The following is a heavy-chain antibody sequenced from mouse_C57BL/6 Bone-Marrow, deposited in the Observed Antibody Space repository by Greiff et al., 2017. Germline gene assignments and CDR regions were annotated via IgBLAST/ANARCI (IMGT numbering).Heavy chain of an antibody. CDR3: TNYDGYYDYAMDY. J-gene: IGHJ4*01. CDR1: GYTFTDYE. V-gene: IGHV1-15*01. CDR2: IDPETGGT. Sequence: VQLQQSGAELVRPGASVTLSCKASGYTFTDYEMHWVKQTPVHGLEWIGAIDPETGGTAYNQKFKGKAILTADKSSSTAYMELRSLTSEDSAVYYCTNYDGYYDYAMDYWGQGTSGTVSS. D-gene: IGHD2-3*01.